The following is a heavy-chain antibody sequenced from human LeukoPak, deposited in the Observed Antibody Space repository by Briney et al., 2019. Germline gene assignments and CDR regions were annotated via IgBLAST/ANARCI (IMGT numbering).Heavy chain of an antibody. D-gene: IGHD3-16*01. CDR3: ARGSRGRDY. CDR1: GYTFTSYA. Sequence: VASVKVTCKASGYTFTSYAMNWVRQAPGQGLEWMGWINTNTGNPTYAQGFTGRFVFSLDTSVSTAYLQISSLKAEDTVVYYCARGSRGRDYWGQGTLVTVSS. J-gene: IGHJ4*02. V-gene: IGHV7-4-1*02. CDR2: INTNTGNP.